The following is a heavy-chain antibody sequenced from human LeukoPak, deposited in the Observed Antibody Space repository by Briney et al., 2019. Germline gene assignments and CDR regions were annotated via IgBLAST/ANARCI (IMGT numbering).Heavy chain of an antibody. V-gene: IGHV3-7*01. CDR3: AKATERGTAMALGVDY. J-gene: IGHJ4*02. CDR2: IKQDGSEK. D-gene: IGHD5-18*01. CDR1: GFTFSSYW. Sequence: GSLRLSCAASGFTFSSYWMSWVRQAPGKGLEWVANIKQDGSEKYYVDSVKGRFTISRDNAKNSLYLQMNSLRAEDTGVYYCAKATERGTAMALGVDYWGQGTLVTVSS.